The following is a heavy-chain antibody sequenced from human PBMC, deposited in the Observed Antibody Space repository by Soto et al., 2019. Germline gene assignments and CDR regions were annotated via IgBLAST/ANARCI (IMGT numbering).Heavy chain of an antibody. CDR2: VNDNGCT. Sequence: SETLSLTCTVSGGSISSHYYYWAWIRQSTGKGLEWIGSVNDNGCTNYNPSLKRRVTISVDTSKNQFSLKLSSVTAADTAVYYCERVCSSIAAPNWFDPWGQGTLVTVSS. CDR3: ERVCSSIAAPNWFDP. D-gene: IGHD6-6*01. CDR1: GGSISSHYYY. J-gene: IGHJ5*02. V-gene: IGHV4-39*01.